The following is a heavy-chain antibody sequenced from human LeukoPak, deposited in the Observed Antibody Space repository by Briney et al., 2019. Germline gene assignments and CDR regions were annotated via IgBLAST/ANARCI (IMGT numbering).Heavy chain of an antibody. J-gene: IGHJ4*02. CDR3: AKDKCSSISCNKFDY. CDR1: GFTFSSYN. CDR2: IGSSSATI. Sequence: GGSLRLSCAASGFTFSSYNMNWVRRAPGKGLEWVSYIGSSSATIYYADSVKGRFTISRDNAKNSLFLQMNSLRAEDTAVYYCAKDKCSSISCNKFDYWGQGTLVTVSS. D-gene: IGHD2-2*01. V-gene: IGHV3-48*04.